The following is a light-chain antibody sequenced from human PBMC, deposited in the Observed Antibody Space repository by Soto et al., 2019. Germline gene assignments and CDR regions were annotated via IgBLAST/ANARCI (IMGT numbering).Light chain of an antibody. CDR1: QSVSRY. V-gene: IGKV3-11*01. Sequence: EIVLTQSPATLSLSPGEGATPSCRASQSVSRYLAWYQQKPGQAPRLLIYDTSNRAIGIPARFSGSGSGTDFTLTISSLEPEDSAVYYCQQRTNLPLFTFGPGTKVDIK. CDR3: QQRTNLPLFT. CDR2: DTS. J-gene: IGKJ3*01.